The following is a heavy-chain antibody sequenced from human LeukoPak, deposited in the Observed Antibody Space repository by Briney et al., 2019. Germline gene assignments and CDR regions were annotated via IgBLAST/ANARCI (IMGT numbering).Heavy chain of an antibody. V-gene: IGHV4-4*02. CDR3: AANGYYTIEY. Sequence: TASGTLSLTCAVSGDSMSSIDWWSWVRQPPGKGLEWIGEIHHTGSTNYNPSLKSRVTISVDKSKNQFSLNFNSMSAADSAVYYCAANGYYTIEYWGQGTLVTVSS. CDR1: GDSMSSIDW. D-gene: IGHD1-26*01. CDR2: IHHTGST. J-gene: IGHJ4*02.